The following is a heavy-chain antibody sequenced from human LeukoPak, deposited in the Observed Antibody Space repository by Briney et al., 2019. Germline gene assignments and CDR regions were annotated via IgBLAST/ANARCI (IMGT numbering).Heavy chain of an antibody. CDR2: INHSGST. D-gene: IGHD6-13*01. Sequence: SETLSLTCAVYGGSFSGYYWSWIRQPPGKGLEWTGEINHSGSTNYNPSLKSRVTISVDTSKNQFSLKLSSVTAADTAVYYCARDLAAAGAFDIWGQGTMVTVSS. CDR1: GGSFSGYY. J-gene: IGHJ3*02. V-gene: IGHV4-34*01. CDR3: ARDLAAAGAFDI.